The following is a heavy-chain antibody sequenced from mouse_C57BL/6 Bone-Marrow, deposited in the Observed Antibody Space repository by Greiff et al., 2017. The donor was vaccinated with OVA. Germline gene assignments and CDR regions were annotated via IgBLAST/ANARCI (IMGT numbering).Heavy chain of an antibody. D-gene: IGHD1-1*01. V-gene: IGHV1-82*01. Sequence: QVQLKESGPELVKPGASVKISCKASGYAFSSSWMNWVKQRPGKGLEWIGRIYPGDGDTNYNGKFKGKATLTADKSSSTAYMQLSSLTSEDSAVYFCANYYYGSPWYFDYWGQGTTLTVSS. CDR2: IYPGDGDT. J-gene: IGHJ2*01. CDR1: GYAFSSSW. CDR3: ANYYYGSPWYFDY.